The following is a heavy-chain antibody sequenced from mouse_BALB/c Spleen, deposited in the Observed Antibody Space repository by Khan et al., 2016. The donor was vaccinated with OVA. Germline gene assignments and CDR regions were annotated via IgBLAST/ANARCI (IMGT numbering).Heavy chain of an antibody. Sequence: EVELVESGGDLVKSGGSLKLSCAASGFTFSPYSMSWVRQTPDKRLEWVATISSDGDYTYYPDSVKGRFNISRDNAKNTLYLQMSTLKSDDTAMYYCATHLTGSFAYWGQGTLVPVSA. V-gene: IGHV5-6*01. CDR1: GFTFSPYS. CDR3: ATHLTGSFAY. D-gene: IGHD4-1*01. J-gene: IGHJ3*01. CDR2: ISSDGDYT.